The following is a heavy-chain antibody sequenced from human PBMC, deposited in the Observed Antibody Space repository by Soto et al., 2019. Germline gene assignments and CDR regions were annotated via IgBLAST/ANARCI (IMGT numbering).Heavy chain of an antibody. CDR2: INAGNGNT. CDR1: GYTFTSYA. Sequence: EASVKVSCKASGYTFTSYAMHWVRQAPGQRLEWMGWINAGNGNTKYSQKFQGRVTITRDTSASTAYMELSSLRSEDTAVYFCARELGYCTNGVCYPHWFDPWGQGTLVTVSS. D-gene: IGHD2-8*01. V-gene: IGHV1-3*01. CDR3: ARELGYCTNGVCYPHWFDP. J-gene: IGHJ5*02.